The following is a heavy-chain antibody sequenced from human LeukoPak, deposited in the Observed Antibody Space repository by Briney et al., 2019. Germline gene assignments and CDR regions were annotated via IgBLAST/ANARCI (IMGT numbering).Heavy chain of an antibody. Sequence: SETLSLTCSVSGGSISSYYWSWIRQPPGKGLEWIGYIYYSGSTNYNPSLKSRVTISVDTSKNQFSLKLSSVTAADTAVYYCAREGYGSGSYFDYWGQGTLVTVSS. J-gene: IGHJ4*02. V-gene: IGHV4-59*01. D-gene: IGHD3-10*01. CDR1: GGSISSYY. CDR2: IYYSGST. CDR3: AREGYGSGSYFDY.